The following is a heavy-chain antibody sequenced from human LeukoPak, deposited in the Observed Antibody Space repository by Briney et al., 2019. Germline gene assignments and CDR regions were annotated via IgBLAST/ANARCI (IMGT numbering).Heavy chain of an antibody. CDR3: ARDRLGYSSSWGAFDI. D-gene: IGHD6-13*01. J-gene: IGHJ3*02. CDR1: GFTFSSYA. CDR2: ISYDGSNK. Sequence: PGGSLRLSCAASGFTFSSYAMHWVRQAPGKGLEWVAVISYDGSNKYYADSVKGRFTISRDNSKNTLYLQMNSLRAEDTAVYYCARDRLGYSSSWGAFDIWGQGTMVTVSS. V-gene: IGHV3-30-3*01.